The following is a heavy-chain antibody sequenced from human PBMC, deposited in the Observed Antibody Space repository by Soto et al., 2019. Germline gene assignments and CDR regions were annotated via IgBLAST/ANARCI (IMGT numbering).Heavy chain of an antibody. Sequence: ASVKVSCKVSGYTLTELSMHWVRQAPGKGLEWMGGFDPEDGETIYAQKFQGRVTMTEDTSTDTAYMELSSLRSEDTAVYYCATDRIHCSSTSCYGYFRHWGQGTLVTVSS. V-gene: IGHV1-24*01. CDR3: ATDRIHCSSTSCYGYFRH. D-gene: IGHD2-2*01. CDR2: FDPEDGET. CDR1: GYTLTELS. J-gene: IGHJ1*01.